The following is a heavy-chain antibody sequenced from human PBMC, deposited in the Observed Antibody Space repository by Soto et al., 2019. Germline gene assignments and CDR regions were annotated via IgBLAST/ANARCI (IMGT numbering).Heavy chain of an antibody. Sequence: SQTLSLTCPVSGGSISSYYWSWIRQPPGKGLEWIGYIYYSGSTNYNPSLKSRVTISVDTSKNQFSLKLSSVTAADTAVYYCAREVGYCSGGSCSYYFDYWGQGTLVTVSS. V-gene: IGHV4-59*01. CDR2: IYYSGST. CDR1: GGSISSYY. J-gene: IGHJ4*02. CDR3: AREVGYCSGGSCSYYFDY. D-gene: IGHD2-15*01.